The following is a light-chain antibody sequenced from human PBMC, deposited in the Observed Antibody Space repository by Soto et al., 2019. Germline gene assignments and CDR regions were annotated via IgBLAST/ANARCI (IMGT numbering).Light chain of an antibody. CDR2: DVS. CDR1: QSISSA. J-gene: IGKJ4*01. V-gene: IGKV1-13*02. CDR3: QQFNTYPALT. Sequence: AIQLTQSPSSLSASVGDRVTITCRASQSISSALAWYQQKPGKSPNLLIYDVSSLESGVPSRFSGSGSGTDFILIISSLQPEDFATYYCQQFNTYPALTFGGGTKVEIK.